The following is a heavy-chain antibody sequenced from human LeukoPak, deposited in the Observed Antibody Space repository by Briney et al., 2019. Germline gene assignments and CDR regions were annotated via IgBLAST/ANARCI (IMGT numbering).Heavy chain of an antibody. D-gene: IGHD5-18*01. CDR2: IWYDGSNK. CDR1: GFTFSSYG. Sequence: PGRSLRLSCAASGFTFSSYGMHWVRQAPGKGLGWVAVIWYDGSNKYYADSVKGRFTISRDNSKNTLYLQMNSLRAEDTAVYYCARSSRGYNYGYFDYWGQGTLVTVSS. CDR3: ARSSRGYNYGYFDY. V-gene: IGHV3-33*01. J-gene: IGHJ4*02.